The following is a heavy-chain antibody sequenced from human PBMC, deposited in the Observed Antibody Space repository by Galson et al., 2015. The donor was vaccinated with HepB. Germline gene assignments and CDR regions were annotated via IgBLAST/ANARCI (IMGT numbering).Heavy chain of an antibody. D-gene: IGHD5-18*01. J-gene: IGHJ3*02. Sequence: SLKVSCKASGFRFSTYSITRVRQAPGQGLEWMGWISAYNGNTNYAQKLQGRVTMTTDTSTSTDYMELRSLRSDDTAVYYCAKDWEKRGYSYSNRAKRGFDIWGQGTMVTVSS. CDR1: GFRFSTYS. CDR2: ISAYNGNT. CDR3: AKDWEKRGYSYSNRAKRGFDI. V-gene: IGHV1-18*01.